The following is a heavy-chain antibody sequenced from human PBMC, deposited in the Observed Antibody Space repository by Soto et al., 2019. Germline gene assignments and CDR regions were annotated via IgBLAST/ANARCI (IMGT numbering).Heavy chain of an antibody. CDR2: IIPIFVTA. V-gene: IGHV1-69*01. Sequence: QVQLVRLGPGVKKPGPWWKVSGRASEATFTGNAISGVRQRPGQGLGWRGGIIPIFVTANYAQKFQGRVTITADESTSTAYMELSSLRSEDTAVYYCAREVSSPASFNIWNDFYYYYGMDVWGQGTTVTVSS. CDR3: AREVSSPASFNIWNDFYYYYGMDV. D-gene: IGHD1-20*01. CDR1: EATFTGNA. J-gene: IGHJ6*02.